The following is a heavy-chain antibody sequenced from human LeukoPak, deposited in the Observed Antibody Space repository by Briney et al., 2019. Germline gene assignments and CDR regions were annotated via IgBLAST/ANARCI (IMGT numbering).Heavy chain of an antibody. D-gene: IGHD6-13*01. V-gene: IGHV3-30-3*01. J-gene: IGHJ4*02. Sequence: GRSLRLSCAASGFTFSSYAMHWVRQAPGKGLEWVAVISYDGSSEYYADSVKGRFTISRDNSKNTLYPQMDSLRAEDTALYYCARDNSAGYSSSGSSSWGRLGGWGQGTLVTVSS. CDR2: ISYDGSSE. CDR1: GFTFSSYA. CDR3: ARDNSAGYSSSGSSSWGRLGG.